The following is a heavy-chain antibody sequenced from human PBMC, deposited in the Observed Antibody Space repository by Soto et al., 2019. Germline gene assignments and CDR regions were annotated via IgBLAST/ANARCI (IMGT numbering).Heavy chain of an antibody. CDR3: ASNTRYDPPDY. CDR1: GFTFSSYA. Sequence: EVQLLESGGGLVQPGGSLRLSCAASGFTFSSYAMSWVRQAPGKGLAWVSGISVSGGSTYYADSVKGRFTISRDNSKNTLYLQMNSLRAEDTAVYYCASNTRYDPPDYWGQVTLVTVSS. CDR2: ISVSGGST. V-gene: IGHV3-23*01. D-gene: IGHD3-16*01. J-gene: IGHJ4*02.